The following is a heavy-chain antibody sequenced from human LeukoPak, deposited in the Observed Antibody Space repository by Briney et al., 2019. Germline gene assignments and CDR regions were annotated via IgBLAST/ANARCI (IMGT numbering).Heavy chain of an antibody. CDR2: IYYSGST. CDR3: ARAGGSIAARLDY. J-gene: IGHJ4*02. V-gene: IGHV4-39*07. Sequence: SETLSLTCTVSGGSISSSNYYWGWIRQPPGKGLEWIGSIYYSGSTNYNPSLKSRVTISVDTSKNQFSLKLSSVTAADTAVYYCARAGGSIAARLDYWGQGTLVTVSS. CDR1: GGSISSSNYY. D-gene: IGHD6-6*01.